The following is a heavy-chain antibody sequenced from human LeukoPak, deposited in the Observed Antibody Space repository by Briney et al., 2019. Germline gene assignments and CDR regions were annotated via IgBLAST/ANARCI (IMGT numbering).Heavy chain of an antibody. V-gene: IGHV3-11*01. Sequence: GGSLRLSCAASGFTFSSYWMSWIRQAPGKGLEWVSYISSSGSTIYYADSVKGRFTISRDNAKNSLYLQMNSLRAEDTAVYYCARAVSGSYYDYWGQGTLVTVSS. CDR2: ISSSGSTI. D-gene: IGHD1-26*01. J-gene: IGHJ4*02. CDR3: ARAVSGSYYDY. CDR1: GFTFSSYW.